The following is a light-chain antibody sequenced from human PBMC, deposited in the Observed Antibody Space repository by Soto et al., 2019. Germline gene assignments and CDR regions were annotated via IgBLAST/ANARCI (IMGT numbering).Light chain of an antibody. Sequence: EIVMTQSPATLSVSPGERATLSCRASQSVSSNLAWYQQKPGQAPRLLIYGASTRATGIPARFSGSGSGTEFTLTISSLQSEDFATYYCQQLNSYPPITFGQGTRLEIK. CDR3: QQLNSYPPIT. V-gene: IGKV3-15*01. CDR2: GAS. J-gene: IGKJ5*01. CDR1: QSVSSN.